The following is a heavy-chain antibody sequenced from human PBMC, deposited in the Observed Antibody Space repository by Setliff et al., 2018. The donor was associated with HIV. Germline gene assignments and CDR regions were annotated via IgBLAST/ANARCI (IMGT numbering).Heavy chain of an antibody. CDR3: ARTETLWFGESQDY. CDR1: GFSFSNYW. Sequence: PGGSLRLSCAPSGFSFSNYWMHWVRQAPGEGLVWVSRINSDGSIIDYADSVKGRFTISRDNAKNTLYLQMNSLRVDDTAVYYCARTETLWFGESQDYWGQGTLVTVSS. J-gene: IGHJ4*02. CDR2: INSDGSII. V-gene: IGHV3-74*01. D-gene: IGHD3-10*01.